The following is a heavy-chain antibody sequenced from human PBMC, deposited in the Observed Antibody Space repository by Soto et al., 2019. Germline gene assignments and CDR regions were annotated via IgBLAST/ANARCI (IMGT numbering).Heavy chain of an antibody. CDR2: IWYDGSDT. Sequence: PGGSLRLSCAASGFTFRSYGMHWVRQAPGKGLEWVASIWYDGSDTYYADSVKGRFTVSRDNSKNKLYLQMNSLRAEDTAVYYCARIPSPWGQGTLVTVSS. V-gene: IGHV3-33*01. CDR1: GFTFRSYG. D-gene: IGHD2-21*01. CDR3: ARIPSP. J-gene: IGHJ5*02.